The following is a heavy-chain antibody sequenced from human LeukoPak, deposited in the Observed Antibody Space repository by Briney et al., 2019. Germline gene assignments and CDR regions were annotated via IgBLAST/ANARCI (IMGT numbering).Heavy chain of an antibody. D-gene: IGHD3-10*01. CDR3: ARVDGSGSYYNVFDP. J-gene: IGHJ5*02. CDR1: GGSISSGDYY. CDR2: IYYSGST. Sequence: SETLSLTCTVSGGSISSGDYYWSWIRQPPGKGLEWIGYIYYSGSTYYNPSLKSRVTISVDTSKNQFSLKLSSVTAADTAVYYCARVDGSGSYYNVFDPCGQGTLVTVSS. V-gene: IGHV4-30-4*01.